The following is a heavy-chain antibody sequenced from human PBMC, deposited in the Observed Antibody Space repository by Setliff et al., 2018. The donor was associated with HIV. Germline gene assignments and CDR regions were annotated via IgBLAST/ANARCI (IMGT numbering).Heavy chain of an antibody. CDR1: GGPISSSSYY. V-gene: IGHV4-39*01. J-gene: IGHJ3*01. Sequence: SETLSLTCTVSGGPISSSSYYWGWIRQPPGKGLEWIGSVFYTGSTYYNPSLKSRVTISVDTSKNQFTLNLNSVTAADTAVYYCARHRGSYLDPLDVWGRGTMVTVSS. CDR2: VFYTGST. D-gene: IGHD1-26*01. CDR3: ARHRGSYLDPLDV.